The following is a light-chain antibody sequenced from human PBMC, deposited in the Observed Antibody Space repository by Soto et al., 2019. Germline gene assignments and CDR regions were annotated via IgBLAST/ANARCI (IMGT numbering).Light chain of an antibody. CDR3: QQYNSYRT. CDR1: QSISSW. CDR2: DAS. Sequence: DIQMTQSPSTLSASVGDRVTITCRASQSISSWLAWYQQKPGKAPKLLIFDASSLESGVPSRFGGSGSGTEFTLTISSLQPADFATYYCQQYNSYRTFGQGTKVEIK. J-gene: IGKJ1*01. V-gene: IGKV1-5*01.